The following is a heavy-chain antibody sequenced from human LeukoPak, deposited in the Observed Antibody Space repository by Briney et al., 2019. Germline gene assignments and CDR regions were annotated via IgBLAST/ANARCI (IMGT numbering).Heavy chain of an antibody. CDR1: GGSISSGGYY. D-gene: IGHD1-7*01. Sequence: PSETLSLTCTVSGGSISSGGYYWSWIRQHPGKGLEWIGYIYYSGSTYYNPSLKSRVTISVDTSKNQFSLKLSSVTAADTAVYYCARESWNYYFDYWSQGTLVTVSS. CDR2: IYYSGST. CDR3: ARESWNYYFDY. J-gene: IGHJ4*02. V-gene: IGHV4-31*03.